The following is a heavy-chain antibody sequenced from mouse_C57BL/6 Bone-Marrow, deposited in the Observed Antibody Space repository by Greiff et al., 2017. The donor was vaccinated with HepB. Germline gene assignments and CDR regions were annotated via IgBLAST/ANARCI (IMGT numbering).Heavy chain of an antibody. CDR2: IYPGDGDT. CDR1: GYAFSSYW. J-gene: IGHJ1*03. V-gene: IGHV1-80*01. CDR3: ARGGTITTVVEV. D-gene: IGHD1-1*01. Sequence: QVHVKQSGAELVKPGASVKISCKASGYAFSSYWMNWVKQRPGKGLEWIGQIYPGDGDTNYNGKFKGKATLTADKSSSTAYMQLSSLTSEDSAVYFCARGGTITTVVEVWGTGTTVTVSS.